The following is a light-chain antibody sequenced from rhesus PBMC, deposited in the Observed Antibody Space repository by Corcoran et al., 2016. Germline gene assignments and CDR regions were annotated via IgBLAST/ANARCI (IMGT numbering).Light chain of an antibody. CDR1: SIDIGGYNY. J-gene: IGLJ1*01. CDR3: NSYAGSNTYI. CDR2: EVK. V-gene: IGLV2-32*02. Sequence: QAALTQPRSVSGSPGRSVTISCTGTSIDIGGYNYVSWYQQHPGTAPKLLIYEVKQRPSGVSDRVSGSKSANTASLTISGLQAEDEADYSGNSYAGSNTYIFGGGTRLTVL.